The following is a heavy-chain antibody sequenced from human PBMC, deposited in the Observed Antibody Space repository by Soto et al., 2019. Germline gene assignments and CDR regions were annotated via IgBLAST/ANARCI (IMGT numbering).Heavy chain of an antibody. CDR2: ISAYNGNT. J-gene: IGHJ4*02. D-gene: IGHD3-3*01. V-gene: IGHV1-18*01. CDR1: GYTFTSYG. Sequence: VASVKVSCKASGYTFTSYGISWVRQAPGQGLEWMGGISAYNGNTNYAQKLQGRVTMTTDTSTDTAYMELSSLRSEDTAVYYCATAAPHYDFWSGYRYDPFDYWGQGTLVTVSS. CDR3: ATAAPHYDFWSGYRYDPFDY.